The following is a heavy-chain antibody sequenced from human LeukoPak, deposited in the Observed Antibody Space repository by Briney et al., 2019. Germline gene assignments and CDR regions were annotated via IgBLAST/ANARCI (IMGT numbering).Heavy chain of an antibody. CDR1: GGSISSYY. J-gene: IGHJ5*02. V-gene: IGHV4-59*01. D-gene: IGHD3-22*01. Sequence: PSETLSLTCTVSGGSISSYYWRWIRQPPGKGLEWIGYIYYSGSTNYTPSLKSRVTISVDTSKNQFSLKLSSVTAADTAVYYCARDQGVYDSSGYYYGVWFDPWGQGTLVTVSS. CDR2: IYYSGST. CDR3: ARDQGVYDSSGYYYGVWFDP.